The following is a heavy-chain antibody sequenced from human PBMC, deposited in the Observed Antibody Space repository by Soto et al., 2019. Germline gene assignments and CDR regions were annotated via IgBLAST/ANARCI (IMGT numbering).Heavy chain of an antibody. CDR1: GFMFDSYA. Sequence: GGSMRLSCVASGFMFDSYAMNWVRQAPGKGLEWVSYISPGGDRIYYAESLKGRITISRDNARNSLSLQMNILSDEDTAVYYCTNSAESVGWGVDFWRQRTLVTVSS. J-gene: IGHJ4*02. CDR3: TNSAESVGWGVDF. V-gene: IGHV3-48*02. CDR2: ISPGGDRI. D-gene: IGHD6-19*01.